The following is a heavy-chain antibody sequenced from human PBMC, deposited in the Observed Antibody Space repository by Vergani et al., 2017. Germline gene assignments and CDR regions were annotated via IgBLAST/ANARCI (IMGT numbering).Heavy chain of an antibody. CDR1: GDSISSNNC. CDR2: ICYTEDT. J-gene: IGHJ4*02. D-gene: IGHD2-2*02. V-gene: IGHV4-4*03. Sequence: QVQLQESGPGLVKPPGTLSLTCAVSGDSISSNNCWTWVRQPPGKGLEGSGEICYTEDTKYSPSLKSRVTVSVDESRNLFSLRLNSVTAADTAVYYCATIGYRRWGYYFDYWGQGILVTVSS. CDR3: ATIGYRRWGYYFDY.